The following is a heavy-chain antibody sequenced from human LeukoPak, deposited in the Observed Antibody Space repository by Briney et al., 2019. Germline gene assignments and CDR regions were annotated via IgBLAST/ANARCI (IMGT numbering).Heavy chain of an antibody. CDR1: GFTFSTYA. J-gene: IGHJ3*02. CDR3: ARGGIITSYAFEI. Sequence: GGSLRLSCAASGFTFSTYAISWVLQAPGKGLEWVSCISSTSNYIFYADSVRGRFTISRDNAKNSLYLQMDSLRAEDTAVYYCARGGIITSYAFEIWGQGAMVTVS. CDR2: ISSTSNYI. V-gene: IGHV3-21*01. D-gene: IGHD1-26*01.